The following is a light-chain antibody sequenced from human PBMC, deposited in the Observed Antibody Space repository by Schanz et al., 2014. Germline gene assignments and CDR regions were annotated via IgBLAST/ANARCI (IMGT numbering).Light chain of an antibody. CDR2: WAS. CDR1: QSVLYTSNNKNY. CDR3: QQYYISPLT. Sequence: DIVMTQSPDSLAVSLGERATINCKSSQSVLYTSNNKNYLAWYQHKPGQPPKLLIYWASTRESGVPDRFSASGSGTDFTLTINSLQAEDVAVYYCQQYYISPLTFGGGTKVEIK. V-gene: IGKV4-1*01. J-gene: IGKJ4*01.